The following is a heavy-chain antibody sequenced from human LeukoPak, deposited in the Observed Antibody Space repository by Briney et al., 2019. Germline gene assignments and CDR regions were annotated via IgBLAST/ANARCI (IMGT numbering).Heavy chain of an antibody. D-gene: IGHD1-26*01. Sequence: GGSLRLSCAASAFTFSRHWMSWVRQAPGKGLEWVASINPDGSVRHYVDSVRGRFTISRDNTKNSLYLQMNSLRVEDVALYFCARLKDSATRYDYGGQGTLVTVS. CDR1: AFTFSRHW. CDR2: INPDGSVR. V-gene: IGHV3-7*01. J-gene: IGHJ4*02. CDR3: ARLKDSATRYDY.